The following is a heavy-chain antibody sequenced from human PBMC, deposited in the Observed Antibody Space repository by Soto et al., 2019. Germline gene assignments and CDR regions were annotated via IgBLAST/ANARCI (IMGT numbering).Heavy chain of an antibody. Sequence: GGSLRLSCAASGFNFSDYYMSWIRQAPGKGLEWVSYISSSGSTIYYADSVKGRFTISRENAKTSLYLPMKSLRAEDTAVHYCPRERESGMDVWGQGTTVAVSS. CDR1: GFNFSDYY. J-gene: IGHJ6*02. CDR3: PRERESGMDV. CDR2: ISSSGSTI. V-gene: IGHV3-11*01. D-gene: IGHD3-10*01.